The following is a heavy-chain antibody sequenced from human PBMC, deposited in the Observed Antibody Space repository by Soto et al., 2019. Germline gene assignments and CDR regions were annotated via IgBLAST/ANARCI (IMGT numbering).Heavy chain of an antibody. V-gene: IGHV3-23*01. CDR3: AKAGYSSSWNYYYYYGMDV. D-gene: IGHD6-13*01. CDR1: GFTFSNHA. J-gene: IGHJ6*02. Sequence: PGGSLRLSCAASGFTFSNHAMNWVRRAPGKGLEWVSLISGSGDTSYADSVKGRITISRDNSKSTLYLQMNSLRPEDTAVYYCAKAGYSSSWNYYYYYGMDVWGQGTTVTVSS. CDR2: ISGSGDT.